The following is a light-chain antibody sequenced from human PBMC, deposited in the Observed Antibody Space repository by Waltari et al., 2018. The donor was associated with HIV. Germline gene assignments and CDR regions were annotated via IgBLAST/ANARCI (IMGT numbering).Light chain of an antibody. CDR1: TIDVVGYNH. Sequence: QSALTQPAPVSQSPGQTTTISLTDTTIDVVGYNHVPWYQRHPGKAPKLIIYDVSNRPSGVSNRFSGSKSGNRASLTISGLQAEDEADYYCSSYTSSSTRVFGGGTTVTVL. J-gene: IGLJ3*02. CDR3: SSYTSSSTRV. V-gene: IGLV2-14*03. CDR2: DVS.